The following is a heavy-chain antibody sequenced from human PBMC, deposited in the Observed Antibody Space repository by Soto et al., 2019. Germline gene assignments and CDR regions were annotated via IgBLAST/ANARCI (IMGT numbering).Heavy chain of an antibody. Sequence: PSEPLSLPCTVSGGSITAFAYYWGWIRPAPGQGLEWIGTVSPNENPSYKPSVKSRITISADTAKNQFSLNLRSVTAADTAIDFCGRLERQDGSPRWIDPCVQGTLGTVST. D-gene: IGHD1-26*01. CDR3: GRLERQDGSPRWIDP. J-gene: IGHJ5*02. CDR2: VSPNENP. CDR1: GGSITAFAYY. V-gene: IGHV4-39*01.